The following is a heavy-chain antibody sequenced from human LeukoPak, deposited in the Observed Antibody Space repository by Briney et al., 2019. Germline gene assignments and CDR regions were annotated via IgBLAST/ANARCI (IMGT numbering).Heavy chain of an antibody. Sequence: GGSLRLSCATSGFSLSRNGMHWVRQAPGKGLEWVSAISGSGGSTYYADSVKGRFTISRDNSKNTLYLQMNSLRAEDTAVYYCAKVGTIFGVAHYYYMDVWGKGTTVTVSS. J-gene: IGHJ6*03. CDR1: GFSLSRNG. V-gene: IGHV3-23*01. CDR3: AKVGTIFGVAHYYYMDV. D-gene: IGHD3-3*01. CDR2: ISGSGGST.